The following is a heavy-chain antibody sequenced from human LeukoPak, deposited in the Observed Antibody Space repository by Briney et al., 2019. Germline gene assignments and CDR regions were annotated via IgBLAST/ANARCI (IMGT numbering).Heavy chain of an antibody. J-gene: IGHJ4*02. V-gene: IGHV1-46*01. CDR2: INPSGGST. CDR1: GYTLTRCY. Sequence: GASVKVSCKAFGYTLTRCYIHWVRQAPGQGLEWMGIINPSGGSTTYAQKFQGRVTMTRDTSTSTVYMELSSPRSEDTAVYYCARDRLNVLRFSPPDDYWGQGTLVTASS. D-gene: IGHD3-3*01. CDR3: ARDRLNVLRFSPPDDY.